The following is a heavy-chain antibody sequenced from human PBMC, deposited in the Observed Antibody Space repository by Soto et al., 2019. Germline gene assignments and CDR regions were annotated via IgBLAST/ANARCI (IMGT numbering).Heavy chain of an antibody. Sequence: VQLVESGGGLVKPGGSLRLSCAVSGFTFSDYYMSWIRQAPGKGLEWVSYISNSGRTLYYADSMKGRFTLSRDNARNAQFLQTNSLSRDDTAVYYCARDLVAVSGGVYSRSSGGYFFDFWVQVTLVTVSS. V-gene: IGHV3-11*01. D-gene: IGHD6-6*01. CDR3: ARDLVAVSGGVYSRSSGGYFFDF. J-gene: IGHJ4*02. CDR2: ISNSGRTL. CDR1: GFTFSDYY.